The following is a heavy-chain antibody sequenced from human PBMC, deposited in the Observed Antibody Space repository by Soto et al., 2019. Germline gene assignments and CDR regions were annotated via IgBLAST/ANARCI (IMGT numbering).Heavy chain of an antibody. CDR3: ARVDSIAAAGTGWFDP. CDR1: GGSFSGYY. J-gene: IGHJ5*02. CDR2: INHSGST. D-gene: IGHD6-13*01. Sequence: SETLSLTCAVYGGSFSGYYWSWIRQPPGKGLEWIGEINHSGSTNYNPSLKSRVTISVDTSKNQFSLKLSSVTAADTAVYYCARVDSIAAAGTGWFDPWGQGTLVTVSS. V-gene: IGHV4-34*01.